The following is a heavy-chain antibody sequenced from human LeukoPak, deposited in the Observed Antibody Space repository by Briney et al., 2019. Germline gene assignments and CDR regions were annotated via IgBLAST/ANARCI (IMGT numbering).Heavy chain of an antibody. Sequence: GRSLRLSCAASGFTFSSYSMNWVPQAPGKGLEWVSYISSSSSTIYYADSVKDRFTISRDNAKNSLYPQMNSLRAEDTAVYYCARVISQYIVVVPAARRGFDYWGQGTLVTVSS. CDR2: ISSSSSTI. D-gene: IGHD2-2*01. CDR1: GFTFSSYS. V-gene: IGHV3-48*01. J-gene: IGHJ4*02. CDR3: ARVISQYIVVVPAARRGFDY.